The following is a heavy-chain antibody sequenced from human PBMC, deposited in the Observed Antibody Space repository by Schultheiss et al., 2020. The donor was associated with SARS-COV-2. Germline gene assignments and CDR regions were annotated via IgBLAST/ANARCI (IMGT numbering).Heavy chain of an antibody. D-gene: IGHD2-2*01. J-gene: IGHJ3*02. V-gene: IGHV3-11*01. Sequence: GGSLRLSCAASEFTFNNYAMSWIRQAPGKGLEWVSYISSSGTTIYYADSVKGRFTISRDNAKNSLYLQMNSLRAEDTAVYYCARLNNAFVAFDILGQGTMVTVSS. CDR3: ARLNNAFVAFDI. CDR2: ISSSGTTI. CDR1: EFTFNNYA.